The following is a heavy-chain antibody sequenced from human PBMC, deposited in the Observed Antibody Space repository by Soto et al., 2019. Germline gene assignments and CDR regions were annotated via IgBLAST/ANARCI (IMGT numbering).Heavy chain of an antibody. D-gene: IGHD5-18*01. CDR1: GFTFSSYA. J-gene: IGHJ4*02. V-gene: IGHV3-23*01. CDR3: AKDKGGYSYALNFDY. Sequence: EVQLLESGGGLVQPGGSLRLSCAASGFTFSSYAMSWVRQAPGKGLEWVSAISSSGGSTYYADSVKGRFTISRDNSKNTLYLQMNSLRAEDTAVYYCAKDKGGYSYALNFDYWGQGTLVTVSS. CDR2: ISSSGGST.